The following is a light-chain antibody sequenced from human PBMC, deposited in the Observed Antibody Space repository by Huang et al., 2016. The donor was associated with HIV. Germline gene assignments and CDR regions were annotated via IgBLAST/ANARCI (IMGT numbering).Light chain of an antibody. CDR3: QQFGSSPPYS. CDR2: RAS. V-gene: IGKV3-20*01. Sequence: ASQSVNNNYLAWYQQKPGQAPRLLIYRASTRATGIPDRFSGSGSGTDFTLTISRLEPDDFAVYYCQQFGSSPPYSFGQGTKLEIK. J-gene: IGKJ2*03. CDR1: QSVNNNY.